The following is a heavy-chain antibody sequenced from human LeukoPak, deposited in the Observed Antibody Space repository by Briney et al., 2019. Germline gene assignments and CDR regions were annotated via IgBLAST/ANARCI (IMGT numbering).Heavy chain of an antibody. D-gene: IGHD3-10*01. CDR1: GVSTSSNY. CDR2: MYHSGSI. J-gene: IGHJ3*02. V-gene: IGHV4-59*01. CDR3: ARWALKSSFDI. Sequence: SETLSLTCTVSGVSTSSNYWSWIRQSPGKGLEWIGYMYHSGSINYNPSLKSRVTISIDTSTNQVLLNLSSVTVADTAVYYCARWALKSSFDIWGQGTMVTVSS.